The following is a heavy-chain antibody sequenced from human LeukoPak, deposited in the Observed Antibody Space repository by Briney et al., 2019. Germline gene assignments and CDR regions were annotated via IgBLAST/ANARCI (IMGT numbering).Heavy chain of an antibody. CDR3: ARADYYDSSGYPAFDY. CDR2: IYHSGST. D-gene: IGHD3-22*01. J-gene: IGHJ4*02. CDR1: GGSISSYY. Sequence: SETLSLTCTVSGGSISSYYWSWIRQPPGKGLEWIGEIYHSGSTNYSPSLKSRVTISVDTSKNQFSLKLSSVTAADTAVYYCARADYYDSSGYPAFDYWGQGTLVTVSS. V-gene: IGHV4-59*01.